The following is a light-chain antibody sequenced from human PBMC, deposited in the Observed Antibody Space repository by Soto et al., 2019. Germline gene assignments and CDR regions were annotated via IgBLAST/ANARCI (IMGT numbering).Light chain of an antibody. CDR2: KAS. Sequence: DIQMTQSPSALSKSVGDRVTITCRASQTIDDYLAWYQQKPGKAPKLLIYKASTLEIGVPSRFSGSGFGTEFTLTISSLQPEDFGTYYCQQSYSIPWTFGRGTKVDIK. V-gene: IGKV1-5*03. J-gene: IGKJ1*01. CDR1: QTIDDY. CDR3: QQSYSIPWT.